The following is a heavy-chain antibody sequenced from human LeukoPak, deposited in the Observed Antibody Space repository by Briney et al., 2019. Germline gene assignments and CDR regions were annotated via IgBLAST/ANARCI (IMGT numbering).Heavy chain of an antibody. J-gene: IGHJ6*04. CDR3: AELGITMIGGV. Sequence: GSLRLSCAASGFTFSSYSMNWVSQAPGKGLDWVSSISSSSRYIYYADSVKGRFTISRDNAKNSLYLQMNSLRAEDTAVYYCAELGITMIGGVWGKGTTVTISS. D-gene: IGHD3-10*02. CDR1: GFTFSSYS. V-gene: IGHV3-21*01. CDR2: ISSSSRYI.